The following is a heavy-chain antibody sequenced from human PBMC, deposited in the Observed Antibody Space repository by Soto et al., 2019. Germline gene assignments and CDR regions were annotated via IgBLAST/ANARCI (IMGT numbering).Heavy chain of an antibody. Sequence: QVQLVQSGAEVKKPGASVKVSCKASGYTFTSYGISWVRQAPGQGLEWMGWISAYNGNTNYAQKLQGRVTMTTDTSTSPAYMGLRSRRYDYTAVYYCARVAGAWACTRVYDYFDYWGQGTLVTVAS. V-gene: IGHV1-18*01. J-gene: IGHJ4*02. CDR1: GYTFTSYG. CDR3: ARVAGAWACTRVYDYFDY. D-gene: IGHD3-16*01. CDR2: ISAYNGNT.